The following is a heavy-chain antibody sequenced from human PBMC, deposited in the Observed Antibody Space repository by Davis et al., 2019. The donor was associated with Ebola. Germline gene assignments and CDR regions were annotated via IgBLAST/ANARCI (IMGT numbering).Heavy chain of an antibody. J-gene: IGHJ4*02. V-gene: IGHV3-48*03. CDR1: GFTFSSYE. Sequence: PGGSLRLSCAASGFTFSSYEMNWVRQAPGKGLEWGSYISSSGSTIYYADSVKGRFTISRDNAKNSLYLQMNSLRAEDTAVYYCARERTTFDYWGQGTLVTVSS. CDR2: ISSSGSTI. CDR3: ARERTTFDY. D-gene: IGHD1-14*01.